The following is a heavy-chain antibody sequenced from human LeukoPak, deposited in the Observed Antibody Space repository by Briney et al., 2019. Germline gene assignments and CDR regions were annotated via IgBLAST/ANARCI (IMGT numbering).Heavy chain of an antibody. J-gene: IGHJ6*04. CDR2: ISSSSSYI. CDR3: ARSRHYYGSGSYYYYGMDV. V-gene: IGHV3-21*01. Sequence: PGGSLRLSCAASGFTFSSYSMNWVRQAPGKGLEWVSSISSSSSYIYYADSVKGRFTISRDNAKNSLYLQMNSLRAEDTAVYYCARSRHYYGSGSYYYYGMDVWGKGTTVTVSS. CDR1: GFTFSSYS. D-gene: IGHD3-10*01.